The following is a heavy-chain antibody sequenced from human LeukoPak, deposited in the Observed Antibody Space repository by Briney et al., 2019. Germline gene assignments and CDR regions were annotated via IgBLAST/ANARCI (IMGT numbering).Heavy chain of an antibody. CDR2: IYPGDSDT. Sequence: GESLKISCQGSGHSFTSYWIGWVRQMPGKGLEWMGIIYPGDSDTKYSPSFQGQVTISADKSISTAYLQWSSLKASDTAIYYCARRVYDSSGYYPNWGQGTLVTVSS. V-gene: IGHV5-51*01. CDR1: GHSFTSYW. D-gene: IGHD3-22*01. J-gene: IGHJ4*02. CDR3: ARRVYDSSGYYPN.